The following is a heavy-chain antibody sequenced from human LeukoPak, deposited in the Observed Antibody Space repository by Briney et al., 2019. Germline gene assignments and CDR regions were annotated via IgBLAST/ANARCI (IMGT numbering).Heavy chain of an antibody. J-gene: IGHJ3*02. Sequence: SETLSLTYTVSGGSISSSTYYWGWIRQPPGKGLEWIGCIYHSGSTYYNPSLKSRVTISVDTSKNQFSLKLSSVTAADTAVYYCARDLVTVTKGFDIWGQGTMVSVSS. CDR1: GGSISSSTYY. D-gene: IGHD4-17*01. V-gene: IGHV4-39*07. CDR2: IYHSGST. CDR3: ARDLVTVTKGFDI.